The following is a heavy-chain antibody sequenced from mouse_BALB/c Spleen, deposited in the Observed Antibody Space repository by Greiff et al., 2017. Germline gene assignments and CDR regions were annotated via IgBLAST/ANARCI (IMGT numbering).Heavy chain of an antibody. CDR2: ISSGSSTI. V-gene: IGHV5-17*02. J-gene: IGHJ2*01. D-gene: IGHD1-1*02. Sequence: EVQGVESGGGLVQPGGSRKLSCAASGFTFSSFGMHWVRQAPEKGLEWVAYISSGSSTIYYADTVKGRFTISRDNPKNTLFLQMTSLRSEDTAMYYCARRELGNYFDYWGQGTTLTVSS. CDR3: ARRELGNYFDY. CDR1: GFTFSSFG.